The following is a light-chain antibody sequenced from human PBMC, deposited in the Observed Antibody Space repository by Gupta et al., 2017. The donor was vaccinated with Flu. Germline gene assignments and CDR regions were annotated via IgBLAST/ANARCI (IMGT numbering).Light chain of an antibody. CDR3: QQYNNWPPWT. CDR2: GAS. CDR1: QSVNNN. J-gene: IGKJ1*01. Sequence: DIVMTQSPATLSVSPGERATLSCRASQSVNNNLALYQQKPGQAPRLLIYGASTRATGIPARFSGSGSGTEFTLTISSLQSEDFAVYYCQQYNNWPPWTFGQGPSWKSN. V-gene: IGKV3-15*01.